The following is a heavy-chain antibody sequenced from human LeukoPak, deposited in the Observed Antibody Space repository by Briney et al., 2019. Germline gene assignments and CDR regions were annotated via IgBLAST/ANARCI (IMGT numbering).Heavy chain of an antibody. CDR1: GGSFSGYY. D-gene: IGHD3-16*01. Sequence: SETLSLTCAVYGGSFSGYYWSWIRQPPGKGLEWIGEINHSGSTNYNPSLKSRVAISVDTSKNQFSLKLSSVTAADTAVYYCARETSQKGAHYMDVWGKGTTVTISS. CDR3: ARETSQKGAHYMDV. J-gene: IGHJ6*03. CDR2: INHSGST. V-gene: IGHV4-34*01.